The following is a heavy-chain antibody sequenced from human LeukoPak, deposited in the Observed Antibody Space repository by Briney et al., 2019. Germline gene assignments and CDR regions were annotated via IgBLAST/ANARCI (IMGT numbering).Heavy chain of an antibody. CDR3: ARPQADDSGYWGYYYYGMDV. CDR1: GFTFSSYA. J-gene: IGHJ6*02. CDR2: ISGSVDST. V-gene: IGHV3-23*01. D-gene: IGHD3-22*01. Sequence: GGSLRLSCAASGFTFSSYAMSWVRQAPGKGLEWVSVISGSVDSTYYADSVKGRFTISRDKYNNTLYLQMNSLRAEDTAVYYCARPQADDSGYWGYYYYGMDVWGQGTTVTVSS.